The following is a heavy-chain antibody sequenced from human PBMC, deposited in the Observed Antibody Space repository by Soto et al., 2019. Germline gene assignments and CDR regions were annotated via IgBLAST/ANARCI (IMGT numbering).Heavy chain of an antibody. CDR3: AKPPTPGDSVDY. CDR2: ISYDGSNK. Sequence: PGGSLRLSCAASGVTFSSYGMHWVRQAPGKGLEWVAVISYDGSNKYYADSVKGRFTISRDNSKNTLYLQMNSLRAEDTAVYYCAKPPTPGDSVDYWGQGTLVTVSS. D-gene: IGHD2-21*02. CDR1: GVTFSSYG. J-gene: IGHJ4*02. V-gene: IGHV3-30*18.